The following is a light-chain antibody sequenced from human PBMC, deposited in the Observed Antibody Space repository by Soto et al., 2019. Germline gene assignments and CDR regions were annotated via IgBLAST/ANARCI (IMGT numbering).Light chain of an antibody. CDR3: QQRSNWPPT. V-gene: IGKV3-11*01. Sequence: EIVLTQSPATLSLSPGERATLSCRASQSVSSYLAWYQQKPGQAPRLLIYDASNRATGIRARFSGSGSGTDFTLTISSLEPEDFAVYYCQQRSNWPPTFGPGNKVDIK. J-gene: IGKJ3*01. CDR2: DAS. CDR1: QSVSSY.